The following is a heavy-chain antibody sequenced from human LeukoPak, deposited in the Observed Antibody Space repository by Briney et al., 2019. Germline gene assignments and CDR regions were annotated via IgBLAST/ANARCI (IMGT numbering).Heavy chain of an antibody. J-gene: IGHJ4*02. CDR3: AKLYCSGGSCQYYFDY. D-gene: IGHD2-15*01. V-gene: IGHV3-23*01. CDR1: GFTFSDYY. CDR2: ISGSGGST. Sequence: GGSLRLSCAASGFTFSDYYMSWIRQAPGKGLEWVSAISGSGGSTYYADSVRGRFTISRDNSKNTLYLQMNSLRAEDTAVYYCAKLYCSGGSCQYYFDYWGQGTLVTVSS.